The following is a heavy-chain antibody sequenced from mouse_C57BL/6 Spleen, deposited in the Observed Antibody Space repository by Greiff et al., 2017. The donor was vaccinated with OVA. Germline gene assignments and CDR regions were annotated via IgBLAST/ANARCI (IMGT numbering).Heavy chain of an antibody. CDR3: ARSQEAWFAY. CDR1: GYTFTGYW. V-gene: IGHV1-9*01. CDR2: IFPVSGST. Sequence: QVQLQQSGAELMKPGASVTLSCKATGYTFTGYWIEWVKQRPGHGLEWIGAIFPVSGSTTYNEKFKGKATFTADTSSNTAYMQLSSLTTEDSAIYYCARSQEAWFAYWGQGTLVTVSA. J-gene: IGHJ3*01.